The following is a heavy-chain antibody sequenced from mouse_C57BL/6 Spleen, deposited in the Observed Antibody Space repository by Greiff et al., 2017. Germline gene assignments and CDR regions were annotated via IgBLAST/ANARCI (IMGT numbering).Heavy chain of an antibody. V-gene: IGHV1-74*01. CDR3: AINYDHYYAMDY. Sequence: VQLQQPGAELVKPGASVKVSCKASGYTFNSYWMHWVKQRPGQGLEWIGRIHPSDSDNNYNQKFKGKATLTVDKSSSTAYLQLSSLTSEDSAVYYCAINYDHYYAMDYWGQGTSVTVSS. CDR2: IHPSDSDN. CDR1: GYTFNSYW. D-gene: IGHD2-4*01. J-gene: IGHJ4*01.